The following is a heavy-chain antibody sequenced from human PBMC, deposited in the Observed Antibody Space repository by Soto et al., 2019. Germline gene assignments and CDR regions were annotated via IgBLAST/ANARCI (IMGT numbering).Heavy chain of an antibody. J-gene: IGHJ6*02. CDR2: IDYSWSN. D-gene: IGHD3-10*01. V-gene: IGHV4-39*01. CDR3: ARLEIYGSESSYYGMDV. Sequence: SETLSRTCTVRGGSSSSSSYYWGWIRQPPWKLLEWIGSIDYSWSNYYNPSLKSRVTISVYTSKNQFSLTLSSVTSADTAVYCCARLEIYGSESSYYGMDVCRQAITVTV. CDR1: GGSSSSSSYY.